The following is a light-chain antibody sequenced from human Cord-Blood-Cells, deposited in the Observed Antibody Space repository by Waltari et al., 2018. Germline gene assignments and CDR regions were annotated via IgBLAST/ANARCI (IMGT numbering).Light chain of an antibody. J-gene: IGLJ1*01. CDR2: EVS. CDR3: SSYTSSSTYV. Sequence: QSALTQPPSVSGSPGQSVTISCPGTSSDVGRYHRVSWYQQPPGTAPKLMIYEVSNRPSGVPDRFSGSKSGNTASLTISGLQAEDEADYYCSSYTSSSTYVFGTGTKVTVL. CDR1: SSDVGRYHR. V-gene: IGLV2-18*02.